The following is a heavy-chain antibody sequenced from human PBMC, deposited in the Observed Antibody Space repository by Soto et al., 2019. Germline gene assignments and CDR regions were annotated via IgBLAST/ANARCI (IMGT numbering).Heavy chain of an antibody. V-gene: IGHV3-30-3*01. CDR1: GFTFSSYA. J-gene: IGHJ6*02. Sequence: PGGPLRLSCAASGFTFSSYAMHWVRQAPGKGLEWVAVISYDGSNKYYADSVKGRFTISRDNSKNTLYLQMNSLRAEDTAVYYCARDLSGITMIVVVIEHYYGMDVWGQGTTVTVSS. D-gene: IGHD3-22*01. CDR3: ARDLSGITMIVVVIEHYYGMDV. CDR2: ISYDGSNK.